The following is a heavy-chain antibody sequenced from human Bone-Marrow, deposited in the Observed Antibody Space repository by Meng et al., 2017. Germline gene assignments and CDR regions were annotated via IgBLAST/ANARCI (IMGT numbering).Heavy chain of an antibody. CDR3: SRVIAVGASPGFDP. V-gene: IGHV1-18*01. D-gene: IGHD1-26*01. CDR2: ISAYNGNT. Sequence: VQLEQSGAEEHMSGASVQVSCKASGYTFTIYGMSWVRQAPGQGLEWMGWISAYNGNTNYTQQLQGRVTMTTDTSTSTAYVELRSLRSDDTAVYDCSRVIAVGASPGFDPWGQGTLVTASS. CDR1: GYTFTIYG. J-gene: IGHJ5*02.